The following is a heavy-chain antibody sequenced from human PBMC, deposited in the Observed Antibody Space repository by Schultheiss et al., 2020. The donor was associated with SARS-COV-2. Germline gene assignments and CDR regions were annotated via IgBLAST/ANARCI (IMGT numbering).Heavy chain of an antibody. CDR3: AKPSNDYGDYAK. V-gene: IGHV3-33*06. CDR2: TWYDGSNK. CDR1: GFAFSTYG. J-gene: IGHJ4*02. Sequence: GESLKISCAASGFAFSTYGMHWVRQAPGKGLQWVAVTWYDGSNKNYVDSVKGRFTISRDNSKNTLYLQMNSLRAEDTAVYYCAKPSNDYGDYAKWGQGTLVTVSS. D-gene: IGHD4-17*01.